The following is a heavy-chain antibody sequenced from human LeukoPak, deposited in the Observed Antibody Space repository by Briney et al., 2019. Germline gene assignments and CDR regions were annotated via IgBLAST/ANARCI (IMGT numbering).Heavy chain of an antibody. V-gene: IGHV3-21*01. CDR2: ISTSSGYI. CDR3: ARATRGGYDGYFDY. D-gene: IGHD5-12*01. CDR1: GFTLSSYS. J-gene: IGHJ4*02. Sequence: GGSLRLSCAASGFTLSSYSMNWVRQAPGKGLEWVSFISTSSGYIYYADSVKGRFIISRDNARKSLYLQMNSLRAEDTAVYYCARATRGGYDGYFDYWGQGTLVTVSS.